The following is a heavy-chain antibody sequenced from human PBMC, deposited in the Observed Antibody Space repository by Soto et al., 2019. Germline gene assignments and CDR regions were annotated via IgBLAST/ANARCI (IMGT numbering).Heavy chain of an antibody. CDR2: IYPGDSDT. V-gene: IGHV5-51*01. CDR1: GYSFTSYW. Sequence: GESLKISCKGSGYSFTSYWIGWVRQMPGKGLEWMGIIYPGDSDTRYSPSFQGQVTISADKSISTAYLQWSSLKASDTAMYHCARLEGNDFWDSNYFDYWGQGTLVTVSS. D-gene: IGHD3-3*01. J-gene: IGHJ4*02. CDR3: ARLEGNDFWDSNYFDY.